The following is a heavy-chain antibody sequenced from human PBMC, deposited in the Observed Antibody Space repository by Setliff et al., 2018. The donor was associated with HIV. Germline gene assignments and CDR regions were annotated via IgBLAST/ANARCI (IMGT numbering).Heavy chain of an antibody. CDR3: ARSPGVDTNMAFDY. V-gene: IGHV4-59*13. Sequence: SETLSLTCTVSGASISGYYWSWIRQPPGKGLEWIGYIYYSGNTDYNPSLKSRVTISVDRSKNQFSLKLNSVTAADTAVYYCARSPGVDTNMAFDYWGQGMLVTVSS. CDR1: GASISGYY. J-gene: IGHJ4*02. D-gene: IGHD5-18*01. CDR2: IYYSGNT.